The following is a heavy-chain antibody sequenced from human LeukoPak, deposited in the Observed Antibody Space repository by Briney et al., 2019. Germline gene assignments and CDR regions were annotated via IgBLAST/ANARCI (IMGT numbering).Heavy chain of an antibody. D-gene: IGHD3-22*01. CDR2: INPTCGST. V-gene: IGHV1-46*01. J-gene: IGHJ5*02. CDR3: AREALEVYYDDSSGDYNWFDP. CDR1: VCTFINYA. Sequence: ASVTVPCKPSVCTFINYAISWVRQAPGQGLAWMGIINPTCGSTNYAQKFQGRVTMVRDMSTSTVYMELSSLRSEDTAVYDCAREALEVYYDDSSGDYNWFDPWGQGTLVTVSS.